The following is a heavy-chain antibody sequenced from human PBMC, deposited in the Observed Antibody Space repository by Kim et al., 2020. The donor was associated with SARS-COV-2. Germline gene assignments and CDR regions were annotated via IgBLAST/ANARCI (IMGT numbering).Heavy chain of an antibody. J-gene: IGHJ4*02. Sequence: GGSLRLSCAASGFTFSSYGMHWVRQAPGKGLELVAVISYDGSNKYYADSVKGRFTISRDNSKNTLYLQMNSLRAEDTAVYYCARPGHYYDILTGYYDYWGQGTLVTVSS. CDR1: GFTFSSYG. CDR2: ISYDGSNK. D-gene: IGHD3-9*01. V-gene: IGHV3-30*03. CDR3: ARPGHYYDILTGYYDY.